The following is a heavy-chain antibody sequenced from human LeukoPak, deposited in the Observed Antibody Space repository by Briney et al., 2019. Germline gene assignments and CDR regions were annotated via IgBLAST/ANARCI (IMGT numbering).Heavy chain of an antibody. CDR1: GYTFTSYG. CDR3: ARDRKGYSSSSSFSSF. J-gene: IGHJ4*02. Sequence: ASVKVSCKASGYTFTSYGISWVRQAPGQGLEWMGWISAYNGNTNYAQKLQGRVTMTTDTSTSTAYMELRSLRSDDTAVYYCARDRKGYSSSSSFSSFWGQGTLVTVSS. D-gene: IGHD6-6*01. CDR2: ISAYNGNT. V-gene: IGHV1-18*01.